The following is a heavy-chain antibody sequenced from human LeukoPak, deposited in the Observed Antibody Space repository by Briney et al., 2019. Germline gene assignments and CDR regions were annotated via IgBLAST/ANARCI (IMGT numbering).Heavy chain of an antibody. D-gene: IGHD2-15*01. J-gene: IGHJ3*02. CDR1: GFTFSNAW. CDR2: IQSKTDGRTT. CDR3: VGYCSGGNCPNAFDI. Sequence: GGSLRLSCAPSGFTFSNAWMRWVRQAPGNGLEWLGRIQSKTDGRTTDYAAPVKGRFTISRDDSKNTLYPQMNSLKTEDTAVYYCVGYCSGGNCPNAFDIWGQGTMVTVSS. V-gene: IGHV3-15*01.